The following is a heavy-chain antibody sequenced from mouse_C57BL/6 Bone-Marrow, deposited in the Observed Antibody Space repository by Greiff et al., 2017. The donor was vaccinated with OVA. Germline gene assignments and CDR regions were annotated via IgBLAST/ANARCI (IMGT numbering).Heavy chain of an antibody. D-gene: IGHD6-1*01. V-gene: IGHV1-69*01. CDR3: ARAACYYFDY. J-gene: IGHJ2*01. CDR2: IDPSDSYT. CDR1: GYTFTSYW. Sequence: QVQLQQSGAELVMPGASVKLSCKASGYTFTSYWMHWVKQRPGQGLEWIGEIDPSDSYTNYNQKFKGKSTLTVDKSSSTAYMQLSSLTSEDSAVYYCARAACYYFDYWGQGTTLTVSS.